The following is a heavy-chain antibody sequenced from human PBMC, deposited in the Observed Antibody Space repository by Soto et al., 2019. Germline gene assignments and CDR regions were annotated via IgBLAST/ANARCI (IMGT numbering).Heavy chain of an antibody. Sequence: ETLSLTCSVSGGSISGSYWSWIRQSPGKGLEWLGYVYYTGSTNYSPSLRSRVSISIDTSKNEFSLRLSSVTAADTAVYFCARSVAVPGAHIDYWGQGTQVTVSS. CDR3: ARSVAVPGAHIDY. CDR2: VYYTGST. J-gene: IGHJ4*02. D-gene: IGHD6-19*01. CDR1: GGSISGSY. V-gene: IGHV4-59*01.